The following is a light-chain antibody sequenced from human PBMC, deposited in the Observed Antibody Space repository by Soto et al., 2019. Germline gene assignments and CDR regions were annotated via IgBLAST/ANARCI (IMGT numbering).Light chain of an antibody. V-gene: IGKV1-5*01. CDR3: QQYNSYSPYT. CDR2: DAS. Sequence: DIQMTQSPSTLSASVGDRVTITCRASQNIVSWLAWYQQKPGKAPKLLIYDASSLESGVPSRFSGSGSGTEFTLTISSLQPGDFATYYCQQYNSYSPYTFGQGNKLEIK. J-gene: IGKJ2*01. CDR1: QNIVSW.